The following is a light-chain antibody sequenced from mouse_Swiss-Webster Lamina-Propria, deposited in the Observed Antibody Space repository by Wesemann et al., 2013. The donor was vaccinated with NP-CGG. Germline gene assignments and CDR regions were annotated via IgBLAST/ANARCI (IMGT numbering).Light chain of an antibody. V-gene: IGKV1-135*01. CDR3: WQGTQFPWT. J-gene: IGKJ1*01. Sequence: DVVMTQTPLTLSVTIGQPASISCKSSQSLLDSDGKTYLNWLLQRPGQSPKRLIYLVSKLDSGVPDRFTGSGSGTDFTLKISRVGRLTDLGVYYCWQGTQFPWTFGGGTKLEVK. CDR1: QSLLDSDGKTY. CDR2: LVS.